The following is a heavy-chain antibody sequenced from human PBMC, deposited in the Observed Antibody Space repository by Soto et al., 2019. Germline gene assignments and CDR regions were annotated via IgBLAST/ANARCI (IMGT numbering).Heavy chain of an antibody. D-gene: IGHD2-2*01. CDR3: AREYWGSTGCPGGLFLDL. CDR2: IGVSGDT. Sequence: EVQLVESGGDLVQPGGSLRLSCAASGFTFSSYAFHWVRQTTEKGLEWVSAIGVSGDTYYSASVKGRFTISRENAKNSLFLQMNSLGAGDTAVFYCAREYWGSTGCPGGLFLDLWGRGTLVTVSS. V-gene: IGHV3-13*01. CDR1: GFTFSSYA. J-gene: IGHJ2*01.